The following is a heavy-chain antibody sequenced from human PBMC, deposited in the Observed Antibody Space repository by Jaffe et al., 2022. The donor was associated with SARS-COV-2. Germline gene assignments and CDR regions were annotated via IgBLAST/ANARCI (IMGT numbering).Heavy chain of an antibody. CDR2: ISYDGSNK. J-gene: IGHJ4*02. Sequence: QVQLVESGGGVVQPGRSLRLSCAASGFTFSSYAMHWVRQAPGKGLEWVAVISYDGSNKYYADSVKGRFTISRDNSKNTLYLQMNSLRAEDTAVYYCARDYLPYGDPRGGFDYWGQGTLVTVSS. D-gene: IGHD4-17*01. V-gene: IGHV3-30*04. CDR3: ARDYLPYGDPRGGFDY. CDR1: GFTFSSYA.